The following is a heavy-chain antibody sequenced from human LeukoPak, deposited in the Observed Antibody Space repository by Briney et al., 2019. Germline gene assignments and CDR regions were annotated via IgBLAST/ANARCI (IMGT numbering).Heavy chain of an antibody. CDR3: ARDILPYYYYGMDV. V-gene: IGHV3-30-3*01. CDR1: GFTFSSYA. CDR2: ISYDGSNK. J-gene: IGHJ6*02. D-gene: IGHD2-21*01. Sequence: GGSLRLSCAASGFTFSSYAMPWVRQAPGKGLEWVAVISYDGSNKYYADSVKGRFTISRDNSKNTLYLQMNSLRAEDTAVYYCARDILPYYYYGMDVWGQGTTVTVSS.